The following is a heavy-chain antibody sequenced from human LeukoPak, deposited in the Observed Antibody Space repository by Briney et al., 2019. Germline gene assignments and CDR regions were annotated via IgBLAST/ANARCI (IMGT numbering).Heavy chain of an antibody. CDR2: IYYSGST. Sequence: PSETLSLTCTVSGGSISSGGYYWSWIRQHPGKGLEWIGYIYYSGSTYYNPSLKSRVTISVDTSKNQFSLKLSSVTAADTAVYYCARRQTRIAVAGAFDYWGQGTLVTVSS. CDR1: GGSISSGGYY. CDR3: ARRQTRIAVAGAFDY. J-gene: IGHJ4*02. V-gene: IGHV4-31*03. D-gene: IGHD6-19*01.